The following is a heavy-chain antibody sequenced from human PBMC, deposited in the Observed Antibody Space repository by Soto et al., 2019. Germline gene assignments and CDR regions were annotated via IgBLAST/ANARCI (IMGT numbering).Heavy chain of an antibody. D-gene: IGHD2-15*01. CDR3: ASESRYGSGGGGYSLPGIAS. CDR1: GGTFSSYA. J-gene: IGHJ4*02. CDR2: IIPIFGTA. Sequence: QVQLVQSGAEVKKPGSSVKVSCKASGGTFSSYAISWVRQAPGQGLEWMGGIIPIFGTANYAQKFQGRVTITAGESTSTDYMELSSLSSEDTAVYYWASESRYGSGGGGYSLPGIASGGRGTLVTVSS. V-gene: IGHV1-69*12.